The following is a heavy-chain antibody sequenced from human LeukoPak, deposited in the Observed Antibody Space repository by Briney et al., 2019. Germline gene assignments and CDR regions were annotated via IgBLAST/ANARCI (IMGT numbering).Heavy chain of an antibody. CDR2: IIPILGIA. V-gene: IGHV1-69*02. D-gene: IGHD2-2*01. J-gene: IGHJ4*02. CDR1: GGTFSGYT. Sequence: GSSVKVSCKASGGTFSGYTISWVRQAPGQGLEWMGRIIPILGIANYAQKFQGRVTMTRDTSTSTVYMELSSLRSEDTAVYYCARTFHPAPTHYFDYWGQGTLVTVSS. CDR3: ARTFHPAPTHYFDY.